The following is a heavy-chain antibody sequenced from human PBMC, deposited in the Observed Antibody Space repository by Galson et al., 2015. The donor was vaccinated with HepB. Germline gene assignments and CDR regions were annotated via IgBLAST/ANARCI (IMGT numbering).Heavy chain of an antibody. J-gene: IGHJ3*02. V-gene: IGHV3-30-3*01. CDR2: ISYDGSNK. CDR1: GFTFSSYA. CDR3: ARDPLIGNGYCSSTSCLGAFDI. Sequence: SLRLSCAASGFTFSSYAMHWVRQAPGKGLEWVAVISYDGSNKYYADSAKGRFTISRDNSKNTLYLQMNSLRAEDTAVYYCARDPLIGNGYCSSTSCLGAFDIWGQGTMVTVSS. D-gene: IGHD2-2*03.